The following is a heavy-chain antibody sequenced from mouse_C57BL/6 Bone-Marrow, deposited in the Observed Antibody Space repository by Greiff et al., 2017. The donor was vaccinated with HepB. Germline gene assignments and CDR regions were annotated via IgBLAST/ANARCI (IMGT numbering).Heavy chain of an antibody. J-gene: IGHJ3*01. D-gene: IGHD1-1*01. Sequence: QVTLKESGPGILQSSQTLSLTCSFSGFSLSTSGMGVSWIRQPSGKGLEWLAHIYWDDDKRYNPSLKSRLTIAKDTSRNQVFLKITSVDTADTATYYCAHYYWGSSDVAYWGQGTLVTVSA. V-gene: IGHV8-12*01. CDR1: GFSLSTSGMG. CDR3: AHYYWGSSDVAY. CDR2: IYWDDDK.